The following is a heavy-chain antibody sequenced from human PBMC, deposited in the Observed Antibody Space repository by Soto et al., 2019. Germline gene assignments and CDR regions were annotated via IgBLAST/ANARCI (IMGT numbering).Heavy chain of an antibody. CDR3: AREGGSNWPLDY. V-gene: IGHV4-34*01. Sequence: SETLSLTCAVYGGSFSGYYWNWIRQPPGKGLEWIGEIDHSGYTNYNPSLKSRVTISVDTSKNQFSLRLTSVTAMYYCAREGGSNWPLDYWGQGTLVTVSS. CDR1: GGSFSGYY. J-gene: IGHJ4*02. CDR2: IDHSGYT. D-gene: IGHD6-13*01.